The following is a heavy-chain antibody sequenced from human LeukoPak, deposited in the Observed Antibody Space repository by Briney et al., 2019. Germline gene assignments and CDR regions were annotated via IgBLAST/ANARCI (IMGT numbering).Heavy chain of an antibody. J-gene: IGHJ4*02. D-gene: IGHD4-17*01. CDR3: AKGTVTTRGYFDY. V-gene: IGHV3-23*01. CDR2: ISGSCGST. CDR1: GFTYSSYA. Sequence: GGSLRLSCAASGFTYSSYAMSWVRQAPGKGLEWVSAISGSCGSTYYADSVKGRFTISRDNSKNTLYLQMNSLRAEDTAVYYCAKGTVTTRGYFDYWGQGTLVTVSS.